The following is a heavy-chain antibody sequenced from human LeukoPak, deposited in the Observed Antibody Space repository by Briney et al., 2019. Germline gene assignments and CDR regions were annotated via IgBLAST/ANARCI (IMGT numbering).Heavy chain of an antibody. CDR2: ISSSSSYI. D-gene: IGHD2-15*01. CDR3: ARDLFQHPSGSFQL. V-gene: IGHV3-21*01. J-gene: IGHJ1*01. Sequence: GGSLRLSCAASGFTFSSYSMNWVRQAPGKGLEWVSSISSSSSYIYYADSVKGRFTISRDNAKNSLYLQMNSLRAEDTAVYYCARDLFQHPSGSFQLWGQGTLVTVSS. CDR1: GFTFSSYS.